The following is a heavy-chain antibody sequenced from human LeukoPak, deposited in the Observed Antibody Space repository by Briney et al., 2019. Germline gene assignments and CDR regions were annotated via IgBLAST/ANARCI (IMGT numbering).Heavy chain of an antibody. CDR2: IRYDGSNK. D-gene: IGHD1-26*01. V-gene: IGHV3-30*02. Sequence: GGSLRLSCAASGFTFSSYGMHWVRQAPGKGLEWVAFIRYDGSNKYYADSVKGRFTISRDNSKNTLYLQMNSLRAEGSAVYYCARVKVGVWGVFDTWGQGTMVTVSS. CDR3: ARVKVGVWGVFDT. J-gene: IGHJ3*02. CDR1: GFTFSSYG.